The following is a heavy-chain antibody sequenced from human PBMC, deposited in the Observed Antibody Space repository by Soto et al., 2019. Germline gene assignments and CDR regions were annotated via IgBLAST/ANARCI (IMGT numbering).Heavy chain of an antibody. V-gene: IGHV3-49*04. Sequence: EVQLVESGGGLVQPGRSLRLSCTASGFTFGDYAMSWVRQAPGKGLEWVGFIRSKAYGGTTEYAASVKGRFTISRDDSKSIAYLQMNSLKTEDTAVYYCTRGRRGYSGYCDYWGQGTLVTVSS. D-gene: IGHD5-12*01. CDR2: IRSKAYGGTT. J-gene: IGHJ4*02. CDR3: TRGRRGYSGYCDY. CDR1: GFTFGDYA.